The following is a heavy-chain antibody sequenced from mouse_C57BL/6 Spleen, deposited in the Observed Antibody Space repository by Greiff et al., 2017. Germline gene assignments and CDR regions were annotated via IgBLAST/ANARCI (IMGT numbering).Heavy chain of an antibody. CDR1: GYAFSSSW. D-gene: IGHD1-1*01. V-gene: IGHV1-82*01. J-gene: IGHJ4*01. Sequence: QVQLQQSGPELVKPGASVKISCKASGYAFSSSWMNWVKQRPGKGLEWIGRIYPGDGDTNYNGKFKGKATLTADKSSSTAYMQLSSLTSEDSAVYFCARPITTVVGAMGYWGQGTSVTVSS. CDR3: ARPITTVVGAMGY. CDR2: IYPGDGDT.